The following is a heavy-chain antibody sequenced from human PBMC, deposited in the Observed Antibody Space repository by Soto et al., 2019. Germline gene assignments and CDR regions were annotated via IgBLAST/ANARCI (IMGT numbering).Heavy chain of an antibody. CDR2: IYYSGST. Sequence: SETLSLTCTVSGGSISSGDYYWSWIRQPPGKGLEWIGYIYYSGSTYYNPSLKSRVTISVDTSKNQFSLKLSSVTAADTAVYYCARAPYYDFWSGYPNWFDPWGQGTLVTLSS. CDR3: ARAPYYDFWSGYPNWFDP. J-gene: IGHJ5*02. CDR1: GGSISSGDYY. D-gene: IGHD3-3*01. V-gene: IGHV4-30-4*01.